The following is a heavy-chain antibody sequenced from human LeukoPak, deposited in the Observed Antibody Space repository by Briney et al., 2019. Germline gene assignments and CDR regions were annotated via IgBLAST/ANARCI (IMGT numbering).Heavy chain of an antibody. CDR2: IYYSGST. CDR3: ARGARLPPFDY. J-gene: IGHJ4*02. V-gene: IGHV4-59*01. Sequence: SETLSLTCTVSGGSISSYYWSWIRQPPGKGLEWIGYIYYSGSTNYNPSLKSRVTISVDTSKNQFSLKLSSVTAADTAVYYCARGARLPPFDYWGQGTLVTVSS. D-gene: IGHD2-15*01. CDR1: GGSISSYY.